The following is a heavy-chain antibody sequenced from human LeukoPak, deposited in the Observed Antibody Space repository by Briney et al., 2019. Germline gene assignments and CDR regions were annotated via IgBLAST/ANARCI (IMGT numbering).Heavy chain of an antibody. CDR2: ISWNSGSI. J-gene: IGHJ5*02. V-gene: IGHV3-9*01. CDR3: AKDRLSGLSNWFDP. CDR1: GFTFDDYA. Sequence: GGSLRLSCAASGFTFDDYAMHWVRQAPGKGLEWVSGISWNSGSIGYAGSVKGRFTISRDNAKNSLYLQMNSLRAEDTALYYCAKDRLSGLSNWFDPWGQGTLVTVSS. D-gene: IGHD6-19*01.